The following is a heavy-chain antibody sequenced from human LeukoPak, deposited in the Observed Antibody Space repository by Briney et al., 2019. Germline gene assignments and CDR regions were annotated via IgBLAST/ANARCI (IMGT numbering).Heavy chain of an antibody. Sequence: SVKVSCKASGGTFSSCAISRVRQAPGQGLEWMGRIIPIFGTANYAQKFQGRVTITTDESTSTAYMELSSLRSEDTAVYYCARQGVQPSYYDSSGTGLYFDYWGQGTLVTVSS. CDR3: ARQGVQPSYYDSSGTGLYFDY. V-gene: IGHV1-69*05. CDR2: IIPIFGTA. CDR1: GGTFSSCA. J-gene: IGHJ4*02. D-gene: IGHD3-22*01.